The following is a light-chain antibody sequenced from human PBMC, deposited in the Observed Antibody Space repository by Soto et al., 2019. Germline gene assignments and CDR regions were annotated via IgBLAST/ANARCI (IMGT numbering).Light chain of an antibody. V-gene: IGKV1-39*01. CDR2: AAS. Sequence: DIQMTQSPSSLSASVGDRVTITCRASESIARHLNWYQQKPGKAPKLLIYAASSLQNGVPSRFRGGGSGTDFTLTISSLQSEDFAVYYCQQYNNWPPWTFGQGTKVEIK. CDR1: ESIARH. J-gene: IGKJ1*01. CDR3: QQYNNWPPWT.